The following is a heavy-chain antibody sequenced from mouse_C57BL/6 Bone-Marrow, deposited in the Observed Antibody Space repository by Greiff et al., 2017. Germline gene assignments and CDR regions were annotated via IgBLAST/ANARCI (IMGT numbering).Heavy chain of an antibody. D-gene: IGHD1-1*01. Sequence: VQLQQPGAELVKPGASVKMSCKASGYTFTSYWITWVKQRPGQGLEWIGDIYPGSGSTNYNEKFKSKATLTVDTSSSTAYMQLSSLTSEDSAVYYGAKRVYYYGSKDYWGQGTTLTVSS. J-gene: IGHJ2*01. CDR2: IYPGSGST. V-gene: IGHV1-55*01. CDR3: AKRVYYYGSKDY. CDR1: GYTFTSYW.